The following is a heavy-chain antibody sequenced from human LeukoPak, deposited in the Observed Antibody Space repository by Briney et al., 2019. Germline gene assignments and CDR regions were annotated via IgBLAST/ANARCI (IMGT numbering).Heavy chain of an antibody. D-gene: IGHD3-10*01. V-gene: IGHV1-46*01. CDR2: INPSGGST. CDR1: GYTFTSYY. J-gene: IGHJ6*02. CDR3: ARVSVRNYYGMDV. Sequence: ASVKVSCKASGYTFTSYYMHWVRQAPGQGLEWMGIINPSGGSTSYAQKFQGRVTMTRDTSTSTVYMELSSLRSEDAAVYYCARVSVRNYYGMDVWGQGTTVTVSS.